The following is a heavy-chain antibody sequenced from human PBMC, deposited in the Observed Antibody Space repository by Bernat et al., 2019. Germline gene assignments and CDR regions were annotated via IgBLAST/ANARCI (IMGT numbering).Heavy chain of an antibody. CDR2: ISSSSSYT. Sequence: VQLVESGGGLVQPGGSLRLSCAASGFTFSSYWMHWIRQAPGKGLDWVSYISSSSSYTNYADSVKGRFTISRDNAKNSLYLQMNSLRAEDTAVYYCARGTSTSAPYMDVWGKGTTVTVSS. CDR1: GFTFSSYW. V-gene: IGHV3-11*05. J-gene: IGHJ6*03. CDR3: ARGTSTSAPYMDV.